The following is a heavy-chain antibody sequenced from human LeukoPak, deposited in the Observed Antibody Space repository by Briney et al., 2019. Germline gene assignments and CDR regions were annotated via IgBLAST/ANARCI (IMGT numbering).Heavy chain of an antibody. J-gene: IGHJ5*02. CDR2: ISSSSSYI. V-gene: IGHV3-21*01. CDR1: GFTFSSYS. Sequence: GGSLRLSCAASGFTFSSYSMNWVRQAPGKGLEWVSSISSSSSYIYYADSVKGRFTISRDNAKSSLYLQMNSLRAEDKAVYYCARSSGTTGKMRAFDPWGQGTLVTVSS. CDR3: ARSSGTTGKMRAFDP. D-gene: IGHD1-7*01.